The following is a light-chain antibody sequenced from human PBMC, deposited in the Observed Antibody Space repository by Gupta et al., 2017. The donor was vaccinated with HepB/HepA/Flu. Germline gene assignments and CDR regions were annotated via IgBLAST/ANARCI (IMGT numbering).Light chain of an antibody. CDR3: AAWDDSLNGVV. CDR2: SKN. Sequence: QSVLTPPPSASGTPGQRVTIPCSGSSSNIGSNTVNWYQQLPGTAPKLLIYSKNQRPSGVPDRFSGSKSGTSASLAISGLQSEDEADYYCAAWDDSLNGVVFGGGTKLTVL. V-gene: IGLV1-44*01. J-gene: IGLJ2*01. CDR1: SSNIGSNT.